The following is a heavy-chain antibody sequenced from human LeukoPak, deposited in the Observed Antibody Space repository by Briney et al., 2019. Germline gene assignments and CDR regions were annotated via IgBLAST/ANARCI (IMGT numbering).Heavy chain of an antibody. D-gene: IGHD3-3*01. V-gene: IGHV7-4-1*02. CDR2: INTNTGNP. J-gene: IGHJ4*02. CDR1: GYTFTTYA. CDR3: ARDETDLRVGY. Sequence: ASVKVSCKASGYTFTTYAMNWVRQAPGQGLEGMGWINTNTGNPTYAQGFTGRFVFSLDTSVSTAYLQVSSLKAEDTAVYYCARDETDLRVGYWGQGTLVTVSS.